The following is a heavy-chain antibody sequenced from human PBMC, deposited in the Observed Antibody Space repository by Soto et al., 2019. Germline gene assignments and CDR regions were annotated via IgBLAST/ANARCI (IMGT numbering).Heavy chain of an antibody. Sequence: QAQLVQSGAEVKKPGASVKVSCKTSGYTFTAYYIHWVRQAPGQGLEWVGWINPKTGDTKYAQKFQGRVTMTGDTSITTAYMELGRLRSDDTAVYYCARQLADCGGDCYTEPIDYWGQGTLVTVSS. CDR2: INPKTGDT. J-gene: IGHJ4*02. CDR1: GYTFTAYY. V-gene: IGHV1-2*02. CDR3: ARQLADCGGDCYTEPIDY. D-gene: IGHD2-21*02.